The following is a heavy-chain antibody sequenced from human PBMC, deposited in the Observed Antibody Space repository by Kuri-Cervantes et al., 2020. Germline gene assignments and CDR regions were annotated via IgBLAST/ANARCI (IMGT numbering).Heavy chain of an antibody. CDR3: ARGPRKYGGDVVTYCYYGMDI. Sequence: ASVTLFCKASCYTFTSYGIGWVRQAPGQGLEWMGWISAYNGNTNYAQKLQGRVTMTTDTSTSTAYMELRSLRSEDTAVYYCARGPRKYGGDVVTYCYYGMDIWGQGTTVTVSS. CDR2: ISAYNGNT. J-gene: IGHJ6*02. D-gene: IGHD5-12*01. CDR1: CYTFTSYG. V-gene: IGHV1-18*01.